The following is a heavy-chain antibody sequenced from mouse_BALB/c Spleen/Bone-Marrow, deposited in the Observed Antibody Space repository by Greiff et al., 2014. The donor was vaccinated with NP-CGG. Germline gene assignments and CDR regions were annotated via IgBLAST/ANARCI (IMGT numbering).Heavy chain of an antibody. CDR3: ARRPDYGYSSYAMDY. J-gene: IGHJ4*01. V-gene: IGHV2-4-1*01. CDR2: IWSGGST. CDR1: GFSLTSYG. D-gene: IGHD1-2*01. Sequence: VKLVESGPGLVQPSQSLSITCTVSGFSLTSYGVHWVRQSPGKGLEWLGVIWSGGSTDYNAAFISRLNISKDNSKSQVFFKMNSLQADDTAIYYCARRPDYGYSSYAMDYWGQGTSVTVSS.